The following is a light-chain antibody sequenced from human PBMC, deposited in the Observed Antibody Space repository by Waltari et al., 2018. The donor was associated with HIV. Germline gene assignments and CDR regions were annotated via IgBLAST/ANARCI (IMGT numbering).Light chain of an antibody. CDR1: SSNIGSNT. Sequence: QSVLTQPPSASGTPGQRVTISCSGSSSNIGSNTVNWYQQLPGTAPKLLIYSNIQRPSGVPDRFSGSKSGTSASLAISGLQSEDEADYYCAAWDDSLNGPGVVFGGGTKLTVL. J-gene: IGLJ2*01. CDR2: SNI. V-gene: IGLV1-44*01. CDR3: AAWDDSLNGPGVV.